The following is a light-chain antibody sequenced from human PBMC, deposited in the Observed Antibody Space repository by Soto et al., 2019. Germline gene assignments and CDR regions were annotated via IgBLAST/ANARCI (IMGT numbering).Light chain of an antibody. CDR2: DAS. J-gene: IGKJ1*01. Sequence: DIQMTQSPSTLSASVGDRVTIPCRASQSISSWLAWYQQKLGRAPRLLIYDASSLESGVPSRFSGSGYGTEFTLTISSLQPDDFATYYCQQLNSYPRTFGQGTKVDIK. V-gene: IGKV1-5*01. CDR1: QSISSW. CDR3: QQLNSYPRT.